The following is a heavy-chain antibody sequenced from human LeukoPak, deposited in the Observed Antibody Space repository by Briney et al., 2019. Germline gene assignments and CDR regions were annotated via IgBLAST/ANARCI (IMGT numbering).Heavy chain of an antibody. CDR2: ISYDGSNK. CDR3: AKGTRDGYNSDFDY. V-gene: IGHV3-30*18. Sequence: GGSLRLSCAASGFTFSSYGMHWVRQAPGKGLEWVAVISYDGSNKYYADSVKGRFTISRDNSKNTLYLQMNSLRAEDTAVYYCAKGTRDGYNSDFDYWGQGTLVTVSS. D-gene: IGHD5-24*01. CDR1: GFTFSSYG. J-gene: IGHJ4*02.